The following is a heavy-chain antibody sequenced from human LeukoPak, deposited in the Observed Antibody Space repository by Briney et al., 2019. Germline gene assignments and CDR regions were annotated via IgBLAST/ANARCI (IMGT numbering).Heavy chain of an antibody. CDR3: ARGGSGYSYGKIDS. J-gene: IGHJ4*02. V-gene: IGHV3-30*04. Sequence: GGSLRLPCAASGFTFSSYAMHWVRQAPGKGLEWVAVISYDGSNKYYADSVKGRFTISRDNSKNTLYLQMNSLRAEDTAVYYCARGGSGYSYGKIDSWGQGILVTVSS. D-gene: IGHD5-18*01. CDR1: GFTFSSYA. CDR2: ISYDGSNK.